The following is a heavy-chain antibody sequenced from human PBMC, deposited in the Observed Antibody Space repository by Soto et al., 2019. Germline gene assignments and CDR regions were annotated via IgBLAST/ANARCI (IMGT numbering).Heavy chain of an antibody. V-gene: IGHV5-51*01. D-gene: IGHD3-22*01. CDR1: GYSFTSYW. CDR3: ASGAPDSSGYYSPYGMDV. CDR2: IYPGDSDT. Sequence: RGESLKISCKGSGYSFTSYWIGWVRQMPGKGLEWMGIIYPGDSDTRYSPSFQGQVTISADKSISTAYLQWSSLKASDTAMYYCASGAPDSSGYYSPYGMDVCGQGTTVTVYS. J-gene: IGHJ6*02.